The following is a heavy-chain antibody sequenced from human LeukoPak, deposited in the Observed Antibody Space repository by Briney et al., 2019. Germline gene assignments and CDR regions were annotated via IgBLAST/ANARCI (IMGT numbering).Heavy chain of an antibody. J-gene: IGHJ4*02. CDR2: INPHSADT. Sequence: ASVKLCFKASGYTFITYGISWVRQAPGQGLEWMGCINPHSADTKNARFLNYRVTLTDAPFPDTAYMELRSLRSDYTAVYYCARGDSDFDSWGQGALVTVS. D-gene: IGHD2-21*01. V-gene: IGHV1-18*04. CDR1: GYTFITYG. CDR3: ARGDSDFDS.